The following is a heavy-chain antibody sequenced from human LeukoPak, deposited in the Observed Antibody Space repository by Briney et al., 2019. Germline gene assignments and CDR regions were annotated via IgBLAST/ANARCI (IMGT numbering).Heavy chain of an antibody. D-gene: IGHD2/OR15-2a*01. CDR1: GDSVSSNSAA. Sequence: SQTLSLTCSISGDSVSSNSAAWNWLSQSPSIDLEWLGRTYYSSKWYNDYAVSLKSRITINPDTSKNHFSLHLNSVTPEDTAVYYCAGTGVNIAGFDSWGQGTLVTVSS. V-gene: IGHV6-1*01. CDR3: AGTGVNIAGFDS. CDR2: TYYSSKWYN. J-gene: IGHJ4*02.